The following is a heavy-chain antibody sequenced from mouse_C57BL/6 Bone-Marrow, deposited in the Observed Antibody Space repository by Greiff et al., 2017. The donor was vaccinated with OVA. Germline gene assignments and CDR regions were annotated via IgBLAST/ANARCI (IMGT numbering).Heavy chain of an antibody. CDR1: GFTFSDYG. Sequence: EVKVVESGGGLVKPGGSLKLSCAASGFTFSDYGMHWVRQAPEKGLEWVAYISSGSSTIYYADTVKGRFTISRDNAKNTLFLQMTSLRSEDTAMYYCARGPWLAYWGQGTLVTVSA. J-gene: IGHJ3*01. V-gene: IGHV5-17*01. CDR2: ISSGSSTI. CDR3: ARGPWLAY.